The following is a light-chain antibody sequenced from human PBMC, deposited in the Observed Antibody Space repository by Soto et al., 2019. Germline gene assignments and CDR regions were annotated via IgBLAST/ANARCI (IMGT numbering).Light chain of an antibody. CDR1: QSVSSK. CDR2: GAS. CDR3: QQYKNWPPLT. Sequence: EILMTQSPATLSLSPGERATLSCRASQSVSSKLAWYQQKPGQAPRLLIYGASMRATGIPARFSGSGSGTEFTLTISSLQSEDFAVYYCQQYKNWPPLTFGGGTKVDIK. V-gene: IGKV3D-15*01. J-gene: IGKJ4*01.